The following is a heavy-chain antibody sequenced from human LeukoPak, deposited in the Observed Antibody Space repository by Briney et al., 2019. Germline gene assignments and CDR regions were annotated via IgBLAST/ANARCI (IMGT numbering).Heavy chain of an antibody. V-gene: IGHV3-74*01. D-gene: IGHD6-13*01. J-gene: IGHJ4*02. CDR2: VNSDGSST. CDR1: GFTFRSYW. CDR3: ARDRVSSSWPYYFDY. Sequence: GGSLRLSCAASGFTFRSYWMHWVRQAPGKGLVWVSRVNSDGSSTDYADSVKGRFTISRDNSKNTLYLQMGSLRAEDMAVYYCARDRVSSSWPYYFDYWGQGTLVTVSS.